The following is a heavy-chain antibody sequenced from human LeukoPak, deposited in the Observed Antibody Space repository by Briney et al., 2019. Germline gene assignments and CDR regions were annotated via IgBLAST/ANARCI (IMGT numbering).Heavy chain of an antibody. CDR3: ARDLDGYRSGNGA. CDR2: IYSGGTT. D-gene: IGHD5-12*01. V-gene: IGHV3-66*01. Sequence: GGSLRLSCAASGFTVSNNYMTWVRQAPGKGLEWVSVIYSGGTTNYADSVKGRFTISRDNSKNTLYLQMNSLRAEDTAVYYCARDLDGYRSGNGAWGQGTLVTVSS. CDR1: GFTVSNNY. J-gene: IGHJ5*02.